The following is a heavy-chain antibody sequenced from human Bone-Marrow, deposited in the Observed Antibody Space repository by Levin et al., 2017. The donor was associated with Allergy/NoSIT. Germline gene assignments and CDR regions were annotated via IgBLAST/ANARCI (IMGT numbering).Heavy chain of an antibody. V-gene: IGHV1-69*06. CDR3: ARKRGITGTAGYGLDV. CDR2: IIPIFGSA. D-gene: IGHD1-7*01. Sequence: SVKVSCKASGDTFSSHGISWVRQAPGQGLEWMGWIIPIFGSANYAQNFQGRVTITADKSTNTAYMDLSSLRSDDTAVYYCARKRGITGTAGYGLDVWGQGTTVTVSS. J-gene: IGHJ6*02. CDR1: GDTFSSHG.